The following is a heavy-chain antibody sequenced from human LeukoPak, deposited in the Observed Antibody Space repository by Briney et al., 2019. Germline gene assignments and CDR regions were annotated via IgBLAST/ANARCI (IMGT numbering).Heavy chain of an antibody. CDR3: ARGGTSSSWSRGEVDY. CDR2: IYHSGST. D-gene: IGHD6-13*01. V-gene: IGHV4-30-2*01. CDR1: GGSISSGGYY. Sequence: PSETLSLTCTVSGGSISSGGYYWSWIRQPPGKGLEWIGYIYHSGSTYYNPSLKSRVTISVDRSKNQFSLKLSSVTAADTAVYYCARGGTSSSWSRGEVDYWGQGTLVTVSS. J-gene: IGHJ4*02.